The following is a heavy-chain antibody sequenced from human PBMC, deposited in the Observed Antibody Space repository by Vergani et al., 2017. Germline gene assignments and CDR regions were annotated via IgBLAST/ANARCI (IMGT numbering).Heavy chain of an antibody. CDR3: ARDLGYCSGGSCSY. D-gene: IGHD2-15*01. CDR2: IIPILGIA. CDR1: GGTFSSYT. V-gene: IGHV1-69*08. Sequence: QVQLVQSGAEVKKPGSSVKVSFKASGGTFSSYTISWVRQAPGQGLEWMGRIIPILGIANYAQKFQGRVTITADKSTSTAYMELSSLRSEDTAVYYCARDLGYCSGGSCSYWGQGTLVTVSS. J-gene: IGHJ4*02.